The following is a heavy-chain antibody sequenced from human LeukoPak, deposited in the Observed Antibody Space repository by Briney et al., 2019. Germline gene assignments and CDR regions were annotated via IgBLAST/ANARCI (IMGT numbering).Heavy chain of an antibody. Sequence: SETLSLTCTVSGGSVSSGGHYWTLIRQYPGKGLEWIGYIYYSGTTHYNPSLKSRVTISLDTSKNQFSLNLSSVTAADTAVYYCEGTVVIAATYWFDPWGQGSLVTVSS. CDR2: IYYSGTT. J-gene: IGHJ5*02. CDR3: EGTVVIAATYWFDP. V-gene: IGHV4-31*03. CDR1: GGSVSSGGHY. D-gene: IGHD2-15*01.